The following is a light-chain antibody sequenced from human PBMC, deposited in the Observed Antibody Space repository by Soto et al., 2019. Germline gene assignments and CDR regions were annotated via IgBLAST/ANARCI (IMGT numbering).Light chain of an antibody. CDR3: QQGKTFPIT. CDR2: SAS. V-gene: IGKV1-12*01. Sequence: DIQMTQSPSTLSASVGDIVTITCRASQSISSWVACYQQTPGKAPKLLIYSASTLQSGVPSRFSGSGSGTGFTLSISSLQPEDSATYYCQQGKTFPITFGQGTRLEIK. J-gene: IGKJ5*01. CDR1: QSISSW.